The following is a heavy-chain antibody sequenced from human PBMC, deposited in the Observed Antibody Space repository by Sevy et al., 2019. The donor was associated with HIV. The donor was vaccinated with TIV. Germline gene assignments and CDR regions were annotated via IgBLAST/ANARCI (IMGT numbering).Heavy chain of an antibody. J-gene: IGHJ4*02. CDR2: IRPDGSDK. D-gene: IGHD7-27*01. V-gene: IGHV3-7*01. CDR1: GFTFSPYW. Sequence: GGALRLSCEASGFTFSPYWMTWVRQAPGKGLEWVANIRPDGSDKYNVDSVKGRFTISRDNLKNSLYLQMNSLRADDTAMYYCARALGLDCWCQGALVTVSS. CDR3: ARALGLDC.